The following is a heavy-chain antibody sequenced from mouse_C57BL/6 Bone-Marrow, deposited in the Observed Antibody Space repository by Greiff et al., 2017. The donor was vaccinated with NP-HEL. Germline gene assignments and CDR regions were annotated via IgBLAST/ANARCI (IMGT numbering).Heavy chain of an antibody. V-gene: IGHV1-15*01. J-gene: IGHJ1*03. CDR1: GYTFTDYE. D-gene: IGHD2-2*01. CDR2: IDPETGGT. Sequence: QVQLQQSGAELVRPGASVTLSCKASGYTFTDYEMHWVKQTPLHGLEWIGAIDPETGGTASNQKFKGKAILTADKSSSTADMELRNQTSEDSAVYYCTRWGMVTTRYFDVWGTGTTVTVSS. CDR3: TRWGMVTTRYFDV.